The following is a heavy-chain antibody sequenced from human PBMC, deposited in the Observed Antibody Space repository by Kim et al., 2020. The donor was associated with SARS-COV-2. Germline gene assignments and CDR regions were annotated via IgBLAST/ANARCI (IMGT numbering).Heavy chain of an antibody. V-gene: IGHV3-23*01. Sequence: TYHADSVNGRFHISRDNAKNTLYLQVNSLRADDTAVYYCARRSSGSFDYWGQGTLVTVSS. J-gene: IGHJ4*02. CDR2: T. CDR3: ARRSSGSFDY. D-gene: IGHD3-3*01.